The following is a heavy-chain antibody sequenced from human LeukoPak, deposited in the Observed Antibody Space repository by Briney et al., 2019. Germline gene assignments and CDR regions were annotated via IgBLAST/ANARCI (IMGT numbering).Heavy chain of an antibody. D-gene: IGHD3-3*01. V-gene: IGHV4-30-2*01. CDR2: IYHSGST. CDR3: ARDWDDFWSGYYTDYYYYYYMDV. CDR1: GGSISSGGYY. Sequence: SETLSLTCTVSGGSISSGGYYWSWIRQPPGKGLEWIGYIYHSGSTYYNPSLKSRVTISVDRSKNQFSPKLSSVTAADTAVYYCARDWDDFWSGYYTDYYYYYYMDVWGKGTTVTVSS. J-gene: IGHJ6*03.